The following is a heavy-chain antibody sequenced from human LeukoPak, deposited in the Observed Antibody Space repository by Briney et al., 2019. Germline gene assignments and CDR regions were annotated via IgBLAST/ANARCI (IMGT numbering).Heavy chain of an antibody. J-gene: IGHJ6*03. CDR2: INHSGST. V-gene: IGHV4-34*01. Sequence: PSETLSLTCAVYGGSFSGYYWSWIRQPPGKGLEWIGEINHSGSTNYNPSLKSRVTISVDTSKNQFSLKLSSVTAADTAVYYCASVYCSGGSCYNSYYMDVWGKGTTVTVSS. CDR1: GGSFSGYY. D-gene: IGHD2-15*01. CDR3: ASVYCSGGSCYNSYYMDV.